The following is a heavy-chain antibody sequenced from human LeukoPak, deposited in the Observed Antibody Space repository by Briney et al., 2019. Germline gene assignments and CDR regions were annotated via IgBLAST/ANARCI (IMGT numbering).Heavy chain of an antibody. V-gene: IGHV4-34*01. Sequence: PSETLSLTCAVYGGSFSGYYWSWIRQPPGKGLEWIGEINHSGSTNYNPSLKSRVTIPVDASKNQFSLKLSSVTAADTAVYYCARGVSSCSTSCYLLLDYWGQGTLLTVSS. CDR2: INHSGST. CDR3: ARGVSSCSTSCYLLLDY. CDR1: GGSFSGYY. J-gene: IGHJ4*02. D-gene: IGHD2-2*01.